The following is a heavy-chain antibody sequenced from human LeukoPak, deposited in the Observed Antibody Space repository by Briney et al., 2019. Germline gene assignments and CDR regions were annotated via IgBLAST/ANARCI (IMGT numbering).Heavy chain of an antibody. CDR3: AKDLSGSGSELFDY. Sequence: GGSLRLSCAASGFTFSSYAMSWVRQAPGKGLEWVSAISGSGGSTYYADSVKGRFTIFRDNSKNTLYLQMNSLRAEDTAVYYCAKDLSGSGSELFDYWGQGTLVTVSS. V-gene: IGHV3-23*01. CDR1: GFTFSSYA. J-gene: IGHJ4*02. CDR2: ISGSGGST. D-gene: IGHD5-12*01.